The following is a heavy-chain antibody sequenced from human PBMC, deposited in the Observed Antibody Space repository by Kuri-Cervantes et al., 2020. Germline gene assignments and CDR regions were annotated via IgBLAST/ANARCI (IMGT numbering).Heavy chain of an antibody. CDR1: GYTFTSYG. Sequence: SVNVSCKASGYTFTSYGISWVRQAPGQGLEWMGWISAYNGNTNYAQKLQGRVTMTTDTSTSTAYMELRSLRSDDTAVYFCARVKSSYGDPTGGMDVWGQGTTVTVSS. CDR2: ISAYNGNT. V-gene: IGHV1-18*01. D-gene: IGHD4-17*01. J-gene: IGHJ6*02. CDR3: ARVKSSYGDPTGGMDV.